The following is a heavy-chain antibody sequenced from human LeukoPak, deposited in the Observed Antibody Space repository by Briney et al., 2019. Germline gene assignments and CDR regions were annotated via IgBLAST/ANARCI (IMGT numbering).Heavy chain of an antibody. CDR3: ATLYGGNSIIAFDI. CDR1: GYTFTSYD. CDR2: MNPNSGNT. D-gene: IGHD4-23*01. J-gene: IGHJ3*02. Sequence: GASVKVSCKASGYTFTSYDINWVRQATGQGLEWMGWMNPNSGNTGYAQKFQGRVTMTEDTSTDTAYMELSSLRSEDTAVYYCATLYGGNSIIAFDIWGQGTMVTVSS. V-gene: IGHV1-8*01.